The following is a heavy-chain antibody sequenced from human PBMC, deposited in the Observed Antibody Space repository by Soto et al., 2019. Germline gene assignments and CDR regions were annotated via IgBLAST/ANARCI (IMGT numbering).Heavy chain of an antibody. V-gene: IGHV1-8*01. CDR1: GYTCTSYD. CDR3: ARIYYYYGMDV. J-gene: IGHJ6*02. Sequence: QVQMVQSGAEVKKRGASVKVSCKAAGYTCTSYDINWVRHATGQGLEWMGWMNPNSGNTGYAQKFQGRVTMTRNTSISTAYMELSSLRSEDTAVYYCARIYYYYGMDVWGQGTTVTVSS. CDR2: MNPNSGNT.